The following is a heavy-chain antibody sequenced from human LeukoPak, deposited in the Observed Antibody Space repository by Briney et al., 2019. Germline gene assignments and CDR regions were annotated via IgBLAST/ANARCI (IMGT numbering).Heavy chain of an antibody. D-gene: IGHD3-3*01. V-gene: IGHV4-30-4*01. J-gene: IGHJ4*02. Sequence: SETLSLTCTVSGGSISSGDYSWSWIRQPPGKGLGWIGYIYYSGSTYYNPSLKSRVTISVDTSKNQFSLKLSSVTAADTAVYYCARSRPYDFWSGYLGGIFDYWGQGTLVTVSS. CDR3: ARSRPYDFWSGYLGGIFDY. CDR1: GGSISSGDYS. CDR2: IYYSGST.